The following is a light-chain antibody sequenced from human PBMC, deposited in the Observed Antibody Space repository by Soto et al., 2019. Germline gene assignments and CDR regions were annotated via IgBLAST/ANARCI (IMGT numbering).Light chain of an antibody. J-gene: IGLJ3*02. V-gene: IGLV2-14*01. Sequence: QSVLTQPASVSGSPGQSITISCTGTSSDVGVYNYVSWYQQHPGKAPKLMIYEVSNRPSGVSNRFSGSKSGNTASLTTSGLQAEDEADYYCSSYTSSSTWVFGGGTKLTVL. CDR3: SSYTSSSTWV. CDR1: SSDVGVYNY. CDR2: EVS.